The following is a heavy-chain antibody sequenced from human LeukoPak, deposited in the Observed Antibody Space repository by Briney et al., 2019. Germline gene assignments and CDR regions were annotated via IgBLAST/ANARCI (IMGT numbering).Heavy chain of an antibody. CDR1: GGSISSNNFY. V-gene: IGHV4-39*07. CDR2: INHSGST. Sequence: PSETLSLTCTVSGGSISSNNFYWGWIRQPPGKGLEWIGEINHSGSTNYNPSLKSRVTIPVDASKNQFYLQLSSVTAADTAAYYCAGLYSYGYVRLDYWGQGTLVTVSS. J-gene: IGHJ4*02. D-gene: IGHD5-18*01. CDR3: AGLYSYGYVRLDY.